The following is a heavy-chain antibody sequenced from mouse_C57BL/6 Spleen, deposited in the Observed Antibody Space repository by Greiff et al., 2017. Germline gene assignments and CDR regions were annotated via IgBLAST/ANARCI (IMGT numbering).Heavy chain of an antibody. CDR1: GFTFSSYG. CDR3: ARPGYGSSYWYFDV. J-gene: IGHJ1*03. V-gene: IGHV5-6*01. CDR2: ISSGGSYT. D-gene: IGHD1-1*01. Sequence: EVKLVESGGDLVKPGGSLKLSCAASGFTFSSYGMSWVRQTPDKRLEWVATISSGGSYTYYPDSVKGRFTISRDNAKNTLYLQMRSLKSEDTAMYYCARPGYGSSYWYFDVWGTGTTVTVSS.